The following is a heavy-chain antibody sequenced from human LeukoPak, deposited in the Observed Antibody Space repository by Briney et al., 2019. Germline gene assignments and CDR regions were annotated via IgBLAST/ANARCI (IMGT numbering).Heavy chain of an antibody. D-gene: IGHD3-22*01. J-gene: IGHJ4*02. Sequence: GASVKVSCKASGGTFSSYAISWVRQAPGQGLEWMGGIIPIFGTANYAQKFQGRVTITADKSTSTAYMELSSLRSEDTAVYYCAREGDSSGYYLSWGQGTLVTVSS. V-gene: IGHV1-69*06. CDR1: GGTFSSYA. CDR2: IIPIFGTA. CDR3: AREGDSSGYYLS.